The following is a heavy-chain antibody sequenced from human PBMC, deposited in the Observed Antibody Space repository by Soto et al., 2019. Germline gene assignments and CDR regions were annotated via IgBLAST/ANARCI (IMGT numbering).Heavy chain of an antibody. J-gene: IGHJ6*03. CDR3: ARLLAAAGTFNYYYMDV. V-gene: IGHV5-51*01. CDR1: GYSFTSYW. Sequence: PGESLKISCKGSGYSFTSYWIGWVRQMPGKGLEWMGIIYPGDSDTRYSPSFQGQVTISADKSISTAYLQWSSLKASDTAMYYCARLLAAAGTFNYYYMDVWGKGTTVTVSS. CDR2: IYPGDSDT. D-gene: IGHD6-13*01.